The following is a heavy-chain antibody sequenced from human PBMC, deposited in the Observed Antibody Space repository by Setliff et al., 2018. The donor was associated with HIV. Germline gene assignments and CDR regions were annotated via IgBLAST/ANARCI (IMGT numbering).Heavy chain of an antibody. CDR2: IYTSGST. V-gene: IGHV4-61*02. CDR3: VRGPHTSSWYGGYACDI. CDR1: GGSIISGSNY. D-gene: IGHD6-13*01. J-gene: IGHJ3*02. Sequence: PSETLSLTCTVSGGSIISGSNYWSWIRQPAGKGLEWIGRIYTSGSTNYNPSLKSRVTMSVDTSKNQFSLNLNSVTAADTAVYYCVRGPHTSSWYGGYACDIWGQGTMVTVS.